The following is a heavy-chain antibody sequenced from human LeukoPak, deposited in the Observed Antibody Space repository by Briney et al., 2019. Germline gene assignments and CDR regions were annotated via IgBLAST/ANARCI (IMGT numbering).Heavy chain of an antibody. CDR3: ARGARA. Sequence: GGSLRLSCVASGFTFSSYAMSWVRQAPGKGLEWVANIKQDGSEKYYVDSVKGRFTISRDNAQNSLYLQMNSLRAEDTAVYYCARGARAWGQGTLVTVSS. CDR2: IKQDGSEK. CDR1: GFTFSSYA. V-gene: IGHV3-7*04. J-gene: IGHJ4*02.